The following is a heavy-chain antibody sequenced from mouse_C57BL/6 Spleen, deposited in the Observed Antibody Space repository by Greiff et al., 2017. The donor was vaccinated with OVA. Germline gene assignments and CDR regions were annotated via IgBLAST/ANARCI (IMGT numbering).Heavy chain of an antibody. CDR3: VRGAWGDGYSHAMDY. D-gene: IGHD2-3*01. V-gene: IGHV10-1*01. CDR2: IRSKSNNYAT. J-gene: IGHJ4*01. Sequence: DVHLVESGGGLVQPKGSLKLSCAASGFSFNTYAMNWVRQAPGKGLEWVARIRSKSNNYATYYADSVKDRFTISRDDSESMLYLQMNNLKTEDTAMYYCVRGAWGDGYSHAMDYWGQGTSVTVSS. CDR1: GFSFNTYA.